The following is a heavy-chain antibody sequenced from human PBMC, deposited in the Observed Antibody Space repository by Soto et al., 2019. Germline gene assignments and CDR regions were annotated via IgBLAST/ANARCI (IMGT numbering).Heavy chain of an antibody. CDR2: IIPIFGTA. V-gene: IGHV1-69*06. J-gene: IGHJ6*02. CDR3: ARDDIVVVTATASYYYYGMDV. CDR1: GGTFSSYA. D-gene: IGHD2-21*02. Sequence: SVKVSCKASGGTFSSYAISWVRQAPGQGLEWMGGIIPIFGTANYAQKFQGRVTITADKSTSTAYMELSSLRSEDTAVYYCARDDIVVVTATASYYYYGMDVWGQRTTVTVS.